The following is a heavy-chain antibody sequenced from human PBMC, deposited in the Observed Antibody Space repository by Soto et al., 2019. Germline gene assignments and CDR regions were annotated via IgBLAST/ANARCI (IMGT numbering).Heavy chain of an antibody. V-gene: IGHV3-33*01. Sequence: QVQVVESGGGVVQPGTSLRLSCGASGFTFSNFGMHWVRQAPGKGLEWVAVIWHDGKNKYYAGSVEGRFTISRDNSKNSLNLQTNSQRAEDTAVYYCARDPGKDEAIDYWCQGTLVIVSS. CDR1: GFTFSNFG. J-gene: IGHJ4*02. CDR2: IWHDGKNK. CDR3: ARDPGKDEAIDY.